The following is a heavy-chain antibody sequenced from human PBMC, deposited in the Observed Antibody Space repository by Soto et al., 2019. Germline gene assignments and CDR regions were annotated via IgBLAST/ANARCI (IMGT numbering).Heavy chain of an antibody. CDR2: ISGSSSMI. CDR1: GFTFSSYS. CDR3: ARDLNPRQEMLYALLGY. Sequence: EVQLVESGGGLVQPGGSLRLSCAASGFTFSSYSMNWVRQAPGNGLEWVSYISGSSSMIYYADSVKGRFTISRDNAKNSLYLQMNSLRAEDTAVYYCARDLNPRQEMLYALLGYWGQGTLVTVSS. V-gene: IGHV3-48*01. J-gene: IGHJ4*02. D-gene: IGHD2-8*01.